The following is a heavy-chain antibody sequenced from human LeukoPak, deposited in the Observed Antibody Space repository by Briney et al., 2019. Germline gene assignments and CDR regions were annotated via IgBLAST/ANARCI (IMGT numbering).Heavy chain of an antibody. CDR2: INHSGST. CDR3: ASGYCSGGSCYSYSHYYYGMDV. J-gene: IGHJ6*02. Sequence: SETLSLTCAVYGGSFSGYYWSWIRQPPGKGLEWIGEINHSGSTNYNPSLKSRVTISVDTSKNQFSLKLSSVTAADTAVYYCASGYCSGGSCYSYSHYYYGMDVWGQGTTVTVSS. D-gene: IGHD2-15*01. V-gene: IGHV4-34*01. CDR1: GGSFSGYY.